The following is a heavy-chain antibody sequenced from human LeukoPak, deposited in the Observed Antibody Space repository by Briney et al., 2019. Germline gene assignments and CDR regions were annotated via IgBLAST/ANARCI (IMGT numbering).Heavy chain of an antibody. CDR1: GHTFTVYY. V-gene: IGHV1-2*02. D-gene: IGHD3-22*01. CDR2: INPNSGGT. CDR3: ARSRDSRGYPDAFDI. Sequence: GASVKVSCKASGHTFTVYYLHWVRQAPGQGLEWMGWINPNSGGTHYARKFQGRVTMTRDTSISAAYMELSRLKSDDTAVYFCARSRDSRGYPDAFDIWGQGTMVTVSS. J-gene: IGHJ3*02.